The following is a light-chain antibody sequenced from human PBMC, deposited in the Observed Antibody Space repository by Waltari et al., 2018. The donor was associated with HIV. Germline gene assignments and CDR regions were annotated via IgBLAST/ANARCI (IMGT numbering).Light chain of an antibody. V-gene: IGLV2-11*01. CDR1: GDDIGAYNS. Sequence: QSALTQPRSVSGSPGQLVTISCTGSGDDIGAYNSVSWYQHHPGKAPKLMIYDVAQRPSGVPARFSGFRSGNTASLTISALQPEDEADYYCCSYAGSFTWVFGGGTRLTVL. J-gene: IGLJ3*02. CDR3: CSYAGSFTWV. CDR2: DVA.